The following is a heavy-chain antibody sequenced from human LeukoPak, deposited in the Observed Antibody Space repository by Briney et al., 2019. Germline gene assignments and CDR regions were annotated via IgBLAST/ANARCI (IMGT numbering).Heavy chain of an antibody. V-gene: IGHV1-69*04. J-gene: IGHJ3*02. CDR2: IIPILGIA. D-gene: IGHD3-10*01. Sequence: SVKVSCKASGYTFTSYHMHWVRQAPGQGLAWMGRIIPILGIANYAQKFPSRVKITADKSTSTAYMELSSLRSEDTAVYYCARVAYGTGSVRWALHDAFDIWGQGTMVTASS. CDR1: GYTFTSYH. CDR3: ARVAYGTGSVRWALHDAFDI.